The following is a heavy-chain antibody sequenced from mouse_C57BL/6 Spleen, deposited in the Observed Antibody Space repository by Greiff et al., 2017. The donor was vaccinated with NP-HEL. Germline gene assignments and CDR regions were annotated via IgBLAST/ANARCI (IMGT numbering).Heavy chain of an antibody. D-gene: IGHD3-2*02. J-gene: IGHJ2*01. CDR2: IDPETGGT. CDR3: TRQAFYFGY. V-gene: IGHV1-15*01. CDR1: GYTFTDYE. Sequence: QVQLQQSGAELVRPGASVTLSCKASGYTFTDYEMHWVKQTPVHGLEWIGAIDPETGGTAYNQKFKGKAILTADKSSSTAYMELRSLTSEDSAVYYCTRQAFYFGYWGQGTTLTVSS.